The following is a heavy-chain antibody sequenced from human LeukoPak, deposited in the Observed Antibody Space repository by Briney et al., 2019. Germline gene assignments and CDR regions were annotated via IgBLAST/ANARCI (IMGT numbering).Heavy chain of an antibody. CDR3: ARDLELVYYDSSGYDY. V-gene: IGHV3-74*01. J-gene: IGHJ4*02. Sequence: GGSLRLSCAASGFTFSSYWMHWVRQVPGKGLVWVSRINSDGSNTRYADSVKGRFTISRDNAKDTLYLQMNSLRAEDTAVYYCARDLELVYYDSSGYDYWGQGTLVIVSS. CDR2: INSDGSNT. D-gene: IGHD3-22*01. CDR1: GFTFSSYW.